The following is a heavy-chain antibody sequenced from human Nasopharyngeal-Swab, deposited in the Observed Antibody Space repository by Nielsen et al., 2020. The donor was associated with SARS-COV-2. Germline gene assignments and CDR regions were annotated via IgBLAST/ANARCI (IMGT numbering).Heavy chain of an antibody. D-gene: IGHD3-3*01. CDR1: GDSVSSHSAG. V-gene: IGHV6-1*01. CDR2: TVYRSKWYN. J-gene: IGHJ4*02. CDR3: AKGRDFSFDS. Sequence: SETLSLTCAISGDSVSSHSAGWNWIRQSPSRGLEWLGRTVYRSKWYNDYAESVKSRIAVNPDTSKNQFSLQLNSVTPEDTAVYYCAKGRDFSFDSWGQGTLVTASS.